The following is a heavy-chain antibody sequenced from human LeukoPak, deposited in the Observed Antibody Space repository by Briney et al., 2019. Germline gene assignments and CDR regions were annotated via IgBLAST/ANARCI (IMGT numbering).Heavy chain of an antibody. V-gene: IGHV5-51*01. D-gene: IGHD3-22*01. CDR2: IYPGDSDT. Sequence: KPGESLKISCKGSGYSFTTYWIGWVRQMPGKGLECLGIIYPGDSDTRYSPSFQGQVTISADKSISTAYLQWSSLKASDTAMYYCAREGHYYDSSGYPDYWGQGTLVTVSS. CDR1: GYSFTTYW. CDR3: AREGHYYDSSGYPDY. J-gene: IGHJ4*02.